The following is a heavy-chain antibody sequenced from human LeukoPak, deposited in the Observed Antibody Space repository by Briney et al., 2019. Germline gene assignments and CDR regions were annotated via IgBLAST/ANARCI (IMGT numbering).Heavy chain of an antibody. CDR2: IIPIFGTA. J-gene: IGHJ6*03. CDR3: ASLGYCSSTSCSRKTPYYYYYMDV. Sequence: SVKVSCKASGGTFSSYAISWVRQAPGQGLEWMGGIIPIFGTANYAQKFQGRVTITTDESTSTAYMELSSLRSEDTAVYYCASLGYCSSTSCSRKTPYYYYYMDVWGKGTTVTVSS. CDR1: GGTFSSYA. V-gene: IGHV1-69*05. D-gene: IGHD2-2*01.